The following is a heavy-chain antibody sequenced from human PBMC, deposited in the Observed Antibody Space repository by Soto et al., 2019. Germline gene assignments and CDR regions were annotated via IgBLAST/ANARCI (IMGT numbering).Heavy chain of an antibody. D-gene: IGHD1-1*01. CDR1: GYAFTTYG. J-gene: IGHJ4*02. CDR2: ISAHNGST. Sequence: QVHLVQSGAEVKKPGASVKVSCKGSGYAFTTYGITWVRQAPGQGLEWMGWISAHNGSTNYAQKLQGRVTVTRATSTSTGYMELRSLRSDDTAVYYCARGRYGDYWGQGALVTVSS. V-gene: IGHV1-18*01. CDR3: ARGRYGDY.